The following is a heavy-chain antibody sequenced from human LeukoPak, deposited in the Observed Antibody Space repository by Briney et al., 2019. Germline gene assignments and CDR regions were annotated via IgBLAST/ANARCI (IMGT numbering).Heavy chain of an antibody. CDR1: EFTFSSCG. Sequence: PGGSLRLSCAASEFTFSSCGMHWVRQAPGKGLEWVALISSDGLNENYADSVKGRFTISRDNSKNTLFLQMNSLRAEDTAVYYCARHDETDYDILGFDPWGQGTLVTVSS. CDR2: ISSDGLNE. D-gene: IGHD3-9*01. V-gene: IGHV3-30*03. J-gene: IGHJ5*02. CDR3: ARHDETDYDILGFDP.